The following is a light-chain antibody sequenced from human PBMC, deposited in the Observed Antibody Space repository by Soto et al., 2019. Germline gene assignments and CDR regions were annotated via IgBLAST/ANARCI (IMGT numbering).Light chain of an antibody. CDR1: QSLSSSF. Sequence: EIVLTQSPGTLSLSPGERATLSCRASQSLSSSFLAWYQQKPGQAPRLLIYGASSRATGIPDRFSGSGSGTDCTLTVSILEPEDFAVYYCQQYGSSPFITFGQGTRLEI. J-gene: IGKJ5*01. CDR3: QQYGSSPFIT. CDR2: GAS. V-gene: IGKV3-20*01.